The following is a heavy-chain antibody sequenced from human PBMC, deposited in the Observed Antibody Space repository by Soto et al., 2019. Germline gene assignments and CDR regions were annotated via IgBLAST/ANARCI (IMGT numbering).Heavy chain of an antibody. V-gene: IGHV1-24*01. Sequence: ASVKVSCKVSGYTLTELSMHWVRQAPGKGLEWMGGFDPEDGETIYAQKFQGRVTMTEDTSTDTAYMELSSLRSEDTAVYYCATADYYGSGSYFPFDPWGQETLVTVSS. CDR1: GYTLTELS. CDR2: FDPEDGET. CDR3: ATADYYGSGSYFPFDP. J-gene: IGHJ5*02. D-gene: IGHD3-10*01.